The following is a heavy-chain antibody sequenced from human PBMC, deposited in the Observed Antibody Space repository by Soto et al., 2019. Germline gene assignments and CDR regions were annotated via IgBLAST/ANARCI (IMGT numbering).Heavy chain of an antibody. Sequence: PSENPSLTCTVSGGSISSYYWSWIRQPAGKGLEWIGRIYTSGSTNYNPSLKSRVTMSVDTSKNQFSLKLSSVTAADTAVYYCARGPYSSSENFDYWCPGLLVTLS. CDR1: GGSISSYY. V-gene: IGHV4-4*07. J-gene: IGHJ4*02. D-gene: IGHD6-6*01. CDR2: IYTSGST. CDR3: ARGPYSSSENFDY.